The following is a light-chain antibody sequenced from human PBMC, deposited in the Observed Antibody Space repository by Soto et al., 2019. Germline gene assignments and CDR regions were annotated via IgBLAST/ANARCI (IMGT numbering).Light chain of an antibody. CDR2: GVS. CDR1: QRPASNY. V-gene: IGKV3-20*01. CDR3: QQYDGSPQT. J-gene: IGKJ1*01. Sequence: EIVLTQSPATLSVSPGERATLSCRASQRPASNYLAWYQQRPGQAPRLLLYGVSSRATGIPDRFSGSGSGAEFTLTISRLEPEDFGVYHCQQYDGSPQTFGQGTKVDIK.